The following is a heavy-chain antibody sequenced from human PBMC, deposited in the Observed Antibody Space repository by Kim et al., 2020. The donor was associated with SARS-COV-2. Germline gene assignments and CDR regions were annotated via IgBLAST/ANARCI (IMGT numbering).Heavy chain of an antibody. J-gene: IGHJ5*02. Sequence: NYNPTLTGRVTISLDRSKTQFSLKLNSVTAADTAVYYCARELSTWPNWFDPWGPGALVTVSS. CDR3: ARELSTWPNWFDP. V-gene: IGHV4-59*01.